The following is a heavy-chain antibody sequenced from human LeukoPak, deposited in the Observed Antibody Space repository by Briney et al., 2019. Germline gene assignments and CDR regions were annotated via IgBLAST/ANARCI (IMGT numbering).Heavy chain of an antibody. CDR1: GYTFTGYY. CDR2: INPNSGGT. V-gene: IGHV1-2*02. D-gene: IGHD2-15*01. Sequence: ASVKVSCKASGYTFTGYYMHWVRQAPGQGLEWMGWINPNSGGTNYAQKFQGRVTMTRDTSISTAYMELSRLRSDDTAVYYCARDGYCSGGSWYPFDYWGQGTLVTVSS. J-gene: IGHJ4*02. CDR3: ARDGYCSGGSWYPFDY.